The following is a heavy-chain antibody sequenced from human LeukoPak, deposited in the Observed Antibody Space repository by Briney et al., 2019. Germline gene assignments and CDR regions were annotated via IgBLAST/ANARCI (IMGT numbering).Heavy chain of an antibody. CDR1: GYTFTSYG. CDR2: ISAYNGNT. Sequence: ASVKVSCKASGYTFTSYGISWVRQAPGQGLEWMGRISAYNGNTNYAQKLQGRVTMSTDTSTSTAYMELRSLRSDDTAVYYCARVSLVISLFDYWSQGTLVTVSS. J-gene: IGHJ4*02. CDR3: ARVSLVISLFDY. D-gene: IGHD3-10*01. V-gene: IGHV1-18*01.